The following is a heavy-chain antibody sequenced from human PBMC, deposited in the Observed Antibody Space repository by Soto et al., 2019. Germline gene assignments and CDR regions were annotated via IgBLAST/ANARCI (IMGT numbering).Heavy chain of an antibody. V-gene: IGHV3-33*01. J-gene: IGHJ4*02. D-gene: IGHD2-15*01. Sequence: PGGSLRLSCAASGFTFSSYGMHWVRQAPGKGLEWVAVIWYDGSIKYYADSVKGRFTISRDNSKNTLFLQMNSLRAEDTAVYYCARDPQDSVAYYFDCWGQVTLVTFSS. CDR2: IWYDGSIK. CDR3: ARDPQDSVAYYFDC. CDR1: GFTFSSYG.